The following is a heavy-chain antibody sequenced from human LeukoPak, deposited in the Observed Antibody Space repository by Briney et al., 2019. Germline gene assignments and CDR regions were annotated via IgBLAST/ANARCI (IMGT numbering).Heavy chain of an antibody. J-gene: IGHJ4*02. Sequence: SETLSLTCAVYGGSFSGYYWSWIRQPPGKGLEWIGEINHSGSTNYNPSLKSRVTISVDTSKNQFSLKLSSVTAADTAVYYCATKWELPYYFDYWGQGTLVTVSS. CDR2: INHSGST. CDR1: GGSFSGYY. V-gene: IGHV4-34*01. CDR3: ATKWELPYYFDY. D-gene: IGHD1-26*01.